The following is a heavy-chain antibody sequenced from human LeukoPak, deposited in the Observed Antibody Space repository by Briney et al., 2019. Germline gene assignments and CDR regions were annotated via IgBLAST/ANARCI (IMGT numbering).Heavy chain of an antibody. J-gene: IGHJ4*02. CDR3: AKEEGDIVAPDY. CDR2: ISYDGSNK. Sequence: PGGSLRLSCAASGFTFSSYGMHWVRQAPGKGLEWVGVISYDGSNKYYADSVKGRFTIPRDNSKNTLYLQMNSLRAEDTAVYYCAKEEGDIVAPDYWGQGTLVTVSS. D-gene: IGHD5-12*01. V-gene: IGHV3-30*18. CDR1: GFTFSSYG.